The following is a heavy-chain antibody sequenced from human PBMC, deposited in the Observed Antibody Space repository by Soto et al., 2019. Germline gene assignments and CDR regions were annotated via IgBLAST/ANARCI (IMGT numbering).Heavy chain of an antibody. D-gene: IGHD1-7*01. Sequence: SLRLSCAASGFTFSSCGMTWVRQAPGKGLEWVSFSSATGAGTYYADSVRGRFTISRDNSKNTLYLQMTSLRADDTAVYYCAKDRRAGGNYGFYSDFWGQGALVTVSS. J-gene: IGHJ4*02. CDR2: SSATGAGT. V-gene: IGHV3-23*01. CDR3: AKDRRAGGNYGFYSDF. CDR1: GFTFSSCG.